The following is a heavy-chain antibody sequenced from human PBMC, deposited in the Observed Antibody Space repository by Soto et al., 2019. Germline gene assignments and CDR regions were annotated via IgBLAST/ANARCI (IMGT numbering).Heavy chain of an antibody. CDR1: GYTFTGYY. CDR2: INPNSGGT. CDR3: ARDYGDYPRLGYFDY. J-gene: IGHJ4*02. Sequence: GASVKVSCKASGYTFTGYYMHWLRQSPGQGLEWMGWINPNSGGTNYAQKFQGRVTMTRDTSISTAYMELSRLRSDDTAVYYCARDYGDYPRLGYFDYWGQGTLVTVSS. D-gene: IGHD4-17*01. V-gene: IGHV1-2*02.